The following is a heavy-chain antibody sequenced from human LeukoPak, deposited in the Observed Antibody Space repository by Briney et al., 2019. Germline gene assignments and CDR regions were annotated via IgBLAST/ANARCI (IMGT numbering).Heavy chain of an antibody. V-gene: IGHV3-30*01. Sequence: AGGSLRLSCAASGFTFSSYAMHWVRQAPGKGLERVAVISYDGSNKYYADSVKGRFTISRDNSKDTLYLQMNSLRAEDTAVYYCARDGKHDYGDYGPKYYFDYWGQGTLVIVSS. CDR3: ARDGKHDYGDYGPKYYFDY. CDR1: GFTFSSYA. D-gene: IGHD4-17*01. CDR2: ISYDGSNK. J-gene: IGHJ4*02.